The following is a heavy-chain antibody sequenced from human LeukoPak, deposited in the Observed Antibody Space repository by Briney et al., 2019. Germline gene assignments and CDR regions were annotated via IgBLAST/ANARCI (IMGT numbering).Heavy chain of an antibody. D-gene: IGHD6-13*01. J-gene: IGHJ4*02. CDR2: ISGSGGST. Sequence: GGSLRLSCAASGFTFSNYAMNWVRQAPGKGLEWVSAISGSGGSTYYADSVKGRFTISRDNPKNTLYLQMSSLRAEDTAIYYCAKRGSSSWAAFDYWGQGTLVTVSS. CDR3: AKRGSSSWAAFDY. CDR1: GFTFSNYA. V-gene: IGHV3-23*01.